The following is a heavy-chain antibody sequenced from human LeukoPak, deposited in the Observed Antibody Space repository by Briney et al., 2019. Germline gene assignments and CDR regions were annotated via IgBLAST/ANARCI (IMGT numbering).Heavy chain of an antibody. D-gene: IGHD5-18*01. CDR2: ISDDGYST. J-gene: IGHJ4*02. CDR3: ARDGDTAMVDY. Sequence: GGSLRLSCAASGFTFSSYAMSWVRQAPGKGLEWVSGISDDGYSTYYADSVKGRFTISRDNSKNTLYLHMSSLRVEDTAVYYCARDGDTAMVDYWGQGTLVTVSS. CDR1: GFTFSSYA. V-gene: IGHV3-23*01.